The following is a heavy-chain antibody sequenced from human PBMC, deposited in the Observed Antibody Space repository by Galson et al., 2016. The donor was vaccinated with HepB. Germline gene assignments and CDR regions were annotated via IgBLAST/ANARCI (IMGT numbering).Heavy chain of an antibody. Sequence: CAISGDSVSSNSAAWNWIRQSPSRGLGWLGRTYYRSKWYNDYAVSVKSRITINPDKSKNQFSLQLNSVTPEDTAVDYCAGDYGSGTRYKPLDFWGQGTLVTVSS. V-gene: IGHV6-1*01. CDR1: GDSVSSNSAA. CDR3: AGDYGSGTRYKPLDF. D-gene: IGHD3-10*01. CDR2: TYYRSKWYN. J-gene: IGHJ4*02.